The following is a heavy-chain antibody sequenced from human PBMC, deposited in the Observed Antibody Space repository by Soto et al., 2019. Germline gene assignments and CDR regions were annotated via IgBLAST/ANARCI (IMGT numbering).Heavy chain of an antibody. J-gene: IGHJ5*02. Sequence: QVQLVQSGAEVKKPGSSVKVSCKDSGGTFSTYAINWVRQAPGQGLEWMGGIIPIFGAANYAQKFQGRVTITADESTSTAYMELGSLRSEDTAVYYCARVTMVRGVHNWFDPWGQGTLVTVSS. V-gene: IGHV1-69*01. CDR1: GGTFSTYA. CDR2: IIPIFGAA. D-gene: IGHD3-10*01. CDR3: ARVTMVRGVHNWFDP.